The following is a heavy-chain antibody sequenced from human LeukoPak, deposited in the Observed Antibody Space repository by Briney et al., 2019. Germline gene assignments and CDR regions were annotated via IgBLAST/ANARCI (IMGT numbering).Heavy chain of an antibody. D-gene: IGHD6-19*01. CDR2: IYYNGGT. J-gene: IGHJ6*02. V-gene: IGHV4-61*08. CDR1: GGSISSGDYY. Sequence: KPSETLSLTCTVSGGSISSGDYYWSWIRQPPGKGLEWIGYIYYNGGTNYNPSLESRLTISVDTSKNQFSLKLSSVTAADTAVYYCARHPLEGRSWGIAVAGPYGMDVWGQGTTVTVSS. CDR3: ARHPLEGRSWGIAVAGPYGMDV.